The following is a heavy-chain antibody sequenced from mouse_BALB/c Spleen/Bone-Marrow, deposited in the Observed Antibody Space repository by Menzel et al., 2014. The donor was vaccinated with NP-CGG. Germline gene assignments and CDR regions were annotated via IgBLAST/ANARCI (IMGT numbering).Heavy chain of an antibody. D-gene: IGHD2-4*01. V-gene: IGHV1-69*02. CDR3: ARGGHDFSLDY. Sequence: VQLQQSGAELVKPGASVKLSCTASGFNIKDTYMHWVKQRPGQGLEWIGAIDTSDSYINYNQKFKGKASLTVDASSSTAYMHLSSLTSDDSAVYYCARGGHDFSLDYWGQGTSVIVSS. CDR2: IDTSDSYI. J-gene: IGHJ4*01. CDR1: GFNIKDTY.